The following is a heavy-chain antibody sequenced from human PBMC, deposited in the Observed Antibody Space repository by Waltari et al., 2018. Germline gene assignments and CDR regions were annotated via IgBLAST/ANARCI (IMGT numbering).Heavy chain of an antibody. Sequence: EVQLVQSGGGLVQPGRSLRLSCAAPGFTFDGYAMHWLRQLPGRGLEWVSGIDWNSGRIDYADYVKGRFTISRDDAKNSLYLQMNSLRIEDTALYFCIKDMMPGGLDHWGQGAQVTVSS. CDR2: IDWNSGRI. CDR3: IKDMMPGGLDH. D-gene: IGHD2-15*01. J-gene: IGHJ4*02. V-gene: IGHV3-9*01. CDR1: GFTFDGYA.